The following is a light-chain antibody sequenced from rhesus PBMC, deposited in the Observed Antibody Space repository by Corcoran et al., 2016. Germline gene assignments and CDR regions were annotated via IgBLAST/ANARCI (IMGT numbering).Light chain of an antibody. J-gene: IGKJ3*01. CDR3: QQYKYLLT. V-gene: IGKV3-40*03. CDR1: ERVGSY. CDR2: SAY. Sequence: EIVMTQSPATLSLSPGETATLSCRASERVGSYLAWYQQKPGQVPKLLVHSAYFRATGIPDRYSGSGSRTEFTLTISSLEPEDVGVYHCQQYKYLLTFGPGTKLDIK.